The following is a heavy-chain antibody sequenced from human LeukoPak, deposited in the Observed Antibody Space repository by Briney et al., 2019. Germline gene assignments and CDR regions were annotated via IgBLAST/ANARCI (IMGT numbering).Heavy chain of an antibody. CDR3: ARVAAAAPNWFDP. CDR1: GFTVSSNY. D-gene: IGHD6-13*01. CDR2: IYSGGST. Sequence: GGSLRLSCAASGFTVSSNYMSWVRQAPGKGLEWVSVIYSGGSTYYADSVKGRFTISRDNSKNTLYLQMNSLRAEDTAVYYCARVAAAAPNWFDPWGQGTLVTVSS. J-gene: IGHJ5*02. V-gene: IGHV3-66*01.